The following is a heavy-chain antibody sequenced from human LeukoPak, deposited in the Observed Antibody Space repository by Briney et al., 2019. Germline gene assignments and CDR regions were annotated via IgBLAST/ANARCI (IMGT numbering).Heavy chain of an antibody. Sequence: GGSLRLSCAASGFTFSGRWMHWVRQGPGKGLVWVSRTNGDGSITTYADSVKGRFTISRDNAKNTLYLQMNSLRAEDTAVYFCAREQPVESAVDYWGQGTLVTVSS. CDR3: AREQPVESAVDY. CDR2: TNGDGSIT. CDR1: GFTFSGRW. D-gene: IGHD6-6*01. V-gene: IGHV3-74*01. J-gene: IGHJ4*02.